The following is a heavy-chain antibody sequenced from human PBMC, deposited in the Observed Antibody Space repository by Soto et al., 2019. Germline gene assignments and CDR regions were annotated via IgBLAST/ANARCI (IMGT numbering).Heavy chain of an antibody. CDR2: IYYSGST. V-gene: IGHV4-59*08. CDR3: ARVSVQPYYYYYYMDV. J-gene: IGHJ6*03. CDR1: GGSISSYY. Sequence: PSETLSLTCTVSGGSISSYYCSWIRQPPGKGLEWIGYIYYSGSTNYNPSLKSRVTISVDTSKNQFSLKLSSVTAADTAVYYCARVSVQPYYYYYYMDVWGKGTTVTVS.